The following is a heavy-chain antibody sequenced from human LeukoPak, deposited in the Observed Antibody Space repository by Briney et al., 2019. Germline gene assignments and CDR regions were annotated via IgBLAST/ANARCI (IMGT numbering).Heavy chain of an antibody. CDR1: GYTFTSYD. D-gene: IGHD3-9*01. J-gene: IGHJ4*02. CDR2: MNPNSGNT. V-gene: IGHV1-8*01. Sequence: ASVKVSCKAPGYTFTSYDINWVRQATGQGLEWMGWMNPNSGNTGYAQKFQGRVTMTRNTSISTAYMELSSLRSEDTAVYYCAREGWKLRYFDYWGQGTLVTVSS. CDR3: AREGWKLRYFDY.